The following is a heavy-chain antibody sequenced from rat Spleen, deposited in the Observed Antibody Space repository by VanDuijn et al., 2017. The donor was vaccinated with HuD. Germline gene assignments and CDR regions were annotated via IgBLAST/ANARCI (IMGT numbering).Heavy chain of an antibody. V-gene: IGHV5S13*01. Sequence: EVQLVESGGGLVQPGRSLKLSCAASGFTFSNYGMAWVRQTPTKGLEWVASISPSGGSTYYRDSVKGRFTISRDNAKSTLYLQMDSLRSEDTATYYCARRNIGTTWFGYWGQGTLVTVSS. J-gene: IGHJ3*01. D-gene: IGHD1-5*01. CDR2: ISPSGGST. CDR3: ARRNIGTTWFGY. CDR1: GFTFSNYG.